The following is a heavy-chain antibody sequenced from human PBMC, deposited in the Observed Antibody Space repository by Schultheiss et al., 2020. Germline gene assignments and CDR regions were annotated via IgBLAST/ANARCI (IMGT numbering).Heavy chain of an antibody. D-gene: IGHD3-3*01. CDR1: GFTFSSYG. CDR3: AKRLFWSGYYTYYYYGMDV. V-gene: IGHV3-30*18. J-gene: IGHJ6*02. Sequence: GGSLRLSCAASGFTFSSYGMHWVRQAPGKGLEWVAVISYDGSNKYYADSVKGRFTISRDNSKNTLYLQMNSLRAEDTAVYYCAKRLFWSGYYTYYYYGMDVWGQGTTVPVSS. CDR2: ISYDGSNK.